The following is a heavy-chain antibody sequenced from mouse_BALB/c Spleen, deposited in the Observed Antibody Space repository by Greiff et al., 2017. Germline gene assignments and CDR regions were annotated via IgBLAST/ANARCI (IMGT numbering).Heavy chain of an antibody. CDR1: GYSITSDYA. CDR2: ISYSGST. D-gene: IGHD6-1*01. CDR3: ARRGYEPRYYYAMDY. Sequence: EVQGVESGPGLVKPSQSLSLTCTVTGYSITSDYAWNWIRQFPGNKLEWMGYISYSGSTSYNPSLKSRISITRDTSKNQFFLQLNSVTTEDTATYYCARRGYEPRYYYAMDYWGQGTSVTVSS. J-gene: IGHJ4*01. V-gene: IGHV3-2*02.